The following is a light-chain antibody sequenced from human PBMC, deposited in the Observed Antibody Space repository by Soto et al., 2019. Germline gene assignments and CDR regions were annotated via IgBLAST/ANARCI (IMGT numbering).Light chain of an antibody. CDR1: QTVSSN. J-gene: IGKJ1*01. CDR2: GAS. Sequence: DIVITHSPATLSVSPGERATLSCRASQTVSSNLAWYQQKPGQAPRLLIYGASTRATGLPARFSGSGSGTEFTLTISSLQSEDFAVYYCQQYNNWPLTFGQGTKVDIK. CDR3: QQYNNWPLT. V-gene: IGKV3-15*01.